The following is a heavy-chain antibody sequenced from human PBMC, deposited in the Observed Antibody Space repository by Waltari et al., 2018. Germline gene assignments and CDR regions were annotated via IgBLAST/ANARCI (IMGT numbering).Heavy chain of an antibody. CDR1: GGSISTNRYI. D-gene: IGHD1-26*01. CDR2: FNYGGNT. Sequence: QVQMQESGPGLVRPSETLSLTCAVSGGSISTNRYIWGWIRQPPGKGLEWIASFNYGGNTYYSPSLKSRVTISGDTSKNQFSLNLTSVTAADTAVYYCARGLGAIYWGHGTLVTVSS. V-gene: IGHV4-39*07. J-gene: IGHJ4*01. CDR3: ARGLGAIY.